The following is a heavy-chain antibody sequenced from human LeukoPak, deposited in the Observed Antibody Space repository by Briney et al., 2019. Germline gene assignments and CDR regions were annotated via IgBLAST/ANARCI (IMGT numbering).Heavy chain of an antibody. Sequence: GGSLRLSCAASGFTFSSYAMHWVRQAPGKGLEWVAVISYDGSNKYYADSVKGRFTISRDNSKNTLYLQMNSLRAEDTAVYYCARSGYSYGYRGAFDIWGQGTMVTASS. V-gene: IGHV3-30*04. CDR1: GFTFSSYA. D-gene: IGHD5-18*01. CDR2: ISYDGSNK. CDR3: ARSGYSYGYRGAFDI. J-gene: IGHJ3*02.